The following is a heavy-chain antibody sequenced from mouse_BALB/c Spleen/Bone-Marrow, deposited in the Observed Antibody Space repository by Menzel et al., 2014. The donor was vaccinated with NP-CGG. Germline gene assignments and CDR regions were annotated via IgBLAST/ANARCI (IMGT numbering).Heavy chain of an antibody. V-gene: IGHV1S81*02. CDR1: GYTFTSYY. Sequence: QVQLQQSGAELVKPGASVKLSCEASGYTFTSYYMYWVKQRPGQGLEWIGEINPSNGGTNFNEKFKSKATLTVDESSSTAYMQLSSLTSEDSAVYYCTRSGTSWLRRSWYFDVWGAGTTVTVSS. D-gene: IGHD2-2*01. CDR2: INPSNGGT. CDR3: TRSGTSWLRRSWYFDV. J-gene: IGHJ1*01.